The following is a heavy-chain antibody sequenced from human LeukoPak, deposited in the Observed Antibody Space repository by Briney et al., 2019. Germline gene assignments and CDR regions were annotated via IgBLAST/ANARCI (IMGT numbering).Heavy chain of an antibody. Sequence: ASVTVSCTASGYTFTSYGISWVRQAPGQGLEWMGWISAYNGNTNYAQKLQGRVTMTTDTSTSTAYMELRSLRSDDTAVCYCARDTAPYSGSYSLDYWGQGTLVTVSS. J-gene: IGHJ4*02. CDR3: ARDTAPYSGSYSLDY. V-gene: IGHV1-18*01. CDR1: GYTFTSYG. CDR2: ISAYNGNT. D-gene: IGHD1-26*01.